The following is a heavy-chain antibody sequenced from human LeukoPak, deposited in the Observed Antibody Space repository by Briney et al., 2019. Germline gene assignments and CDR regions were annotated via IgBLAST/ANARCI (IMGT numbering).Heavy chain of an antibody. D-gene: IGHD4-11*01. CDR1: GGSINGTRYY. V-gene: IGHV4-39*01. Sequence: SETLSLTCTVSGGSINGTRYYWGWIRQPPGKGLEWIGSIYYSGDTHYNPSLRSRVTISVDTSKNQFSLRMHSMTAADTSFYYCAKGSMTTRYYYYFHMDVWGPGTTVTVSS. J-gene: IGHJ6*03. CDR3: AKGSMTTRYYYYFHMDV. CDR2: IYYSGDT.